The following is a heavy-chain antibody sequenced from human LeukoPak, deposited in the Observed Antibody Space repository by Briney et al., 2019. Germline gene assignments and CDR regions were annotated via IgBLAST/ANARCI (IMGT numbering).Heavy chain of an antibody. Sequence: GGSLRLSCPASGFTFSRYAMSSVRQAPGKGLEWVSAICGSGGSTYYADSVKGRFTISRDNSKNTVYLQMNSLRAEDTAVYYCVKARMPHCGTDCLESWGQGTLVTVSS. V-gene: IGHV3-23*01. CDR1: GFTFSRYA. J-gene: IGHJ4*02. CDR2: ICGSGGST. D-gene: IGHD2-21*02. CDR3: VKARMPHCGTDCLES.